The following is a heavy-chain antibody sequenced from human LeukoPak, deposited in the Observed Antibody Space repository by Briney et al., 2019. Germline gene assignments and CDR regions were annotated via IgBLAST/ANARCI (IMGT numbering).Heavy chain of an antibody. Sequence: GGSLRLSCAASGFTFSNYAIHWVRQAPGKGLEWVAVISYDGSNKYYADSVKGRFTISRDNSKNTLYLQMNSLRVEDTAVYYCARDRPKGIAVRPTYYYYYMDVWGKGTTVTVSS. J-gene: IGHJ6*03. CDR1: GFTFSNYA. CDR2: ISYDGSNK. CDR3: ARDRPKGIAVRPTYYYYYMDV. D-gene: IGHD6-6*01. V-gene: IGHV3-30-3*01.